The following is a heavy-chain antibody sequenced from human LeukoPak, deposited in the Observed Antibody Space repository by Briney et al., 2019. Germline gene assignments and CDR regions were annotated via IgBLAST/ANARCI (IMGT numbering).Heavy chain of an antibody. CDR1: GRSISSYY. J-gene: IGHJ6*02. V-gene: IGHV4-59*01. D-gene: IGHD3-10*01. Sequence: PSETLSLTCTVSGRSISSYYWSWIRQPPGKGLEWIGYIYYSGSTNYNPSLKSRVTISVDTSKNQFSLKLSSVTAADTAVYYCARANYGSGYGMDVWGQGTTVTVSS. CDR3: ARANYGSGYGMDV. CDR2: IYYSGST.